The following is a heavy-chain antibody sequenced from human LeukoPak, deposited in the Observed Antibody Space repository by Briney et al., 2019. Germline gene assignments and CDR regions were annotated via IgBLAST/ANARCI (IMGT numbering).Heavy chain of an antibody. D-gene: IGHD2-2*01. J-gene: IGHJ6*03. CDR3: ARGGSCSSTSCYEDYYYYMDV. CDR1: GYTFTSYD. Sequence: ASVKVSCKASGYTFTSYDINWVRQATGQGLEWMGWMNPNSSNTGYAQKFQGRVTMTRNTSISTAYMELSSLRSEDTAVYYCARGGSCSSTSCYEDYYYYMDVWGKGTTVTVSS. CDR2: MNPNSSNT. V-gene: IGHV1-8*01.